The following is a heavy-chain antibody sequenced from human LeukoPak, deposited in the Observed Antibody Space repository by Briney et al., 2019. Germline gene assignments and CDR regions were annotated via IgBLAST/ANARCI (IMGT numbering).Heavy chain of an antibody. CDR1: GGSFSGYY. D-gene: IGHD6-13*01. CDR2: INRSGST. Sequence: PSETLSLTCAVYGGSFSGYYWSWIRQPPGKGLEWIGEINRSGSTNCNPSLKSRVTISVDTSKNQFSLKLSSVTAADTAVYYCARGVLYSSSWYQRGFDPWGQGTLVTVSS. V-gene: IGHV4-34*01. CDR3: ARGVLYSSSWYQRGFDP. J-gene: IGHJ5*02.